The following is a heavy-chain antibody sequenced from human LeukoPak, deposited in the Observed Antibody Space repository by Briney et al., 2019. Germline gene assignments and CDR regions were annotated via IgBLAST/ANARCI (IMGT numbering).Heavy chain of an antibody. D-gene: IGHD3-10*01. Sequence: PGGSLRLSCAASGFTVSSNYMSWVRQAPGKGLEWVSVIYGGGATYYTDSVKGRFTISRDNSKNTLYLQMNSLRAEDTAVYYCARGGYDSGSYYKGPLYYFDYWGQGTLVTVSS. J-gene: IGHJ4*02. V-gene: IGHV3-53*01. CDR2: IYGGGAT. CDR3: ARGGYDSGSYYKGPLYYFDY. CDR1: GFTVSSNY.